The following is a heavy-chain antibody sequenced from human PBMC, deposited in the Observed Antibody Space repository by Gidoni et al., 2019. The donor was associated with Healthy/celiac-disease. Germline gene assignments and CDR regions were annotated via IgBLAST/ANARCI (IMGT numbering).Heavy chain of an antibody. CDR1: GFTFSSYG. J-gene: IGHJ4*02. CDR3: ARDGVGFDY. V-gene: IGHV3-30*03. Sequence: QVQLVESGGGVVPPGRSLRLSCAASGFTFSSYGMHWVRQAPGKGLEWVAVISYDGSNKYYADSVKGRFTISRDNSKNTLYLQMNSLRAEDTAVYYCARDGVGFDYWGQGTLVTVSS. D-gene: IGHD2-8*01. CDR2: ISYDGSNK.